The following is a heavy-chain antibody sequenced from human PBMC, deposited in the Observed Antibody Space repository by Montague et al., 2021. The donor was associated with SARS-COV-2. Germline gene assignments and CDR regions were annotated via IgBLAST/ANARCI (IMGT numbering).Heavy chain of an antibody. J-gene: IGHJ4*02. CDR1: GGSFSGYY. CDR2: INHSGST. D-gene: IGHD4-17*01. CDR3: ARGSTVTHY. V-gene: IGHV4-34*01. Sequence: SETLSLTCAVYGGSFSGYYWSWIRRPPGKGLEWIGEINHSGSTNYNPSLKSRVTISVDTSKNQFSLKLSSVTAADTAVYYCARGSTVTHYWGQGTLVTVSS.